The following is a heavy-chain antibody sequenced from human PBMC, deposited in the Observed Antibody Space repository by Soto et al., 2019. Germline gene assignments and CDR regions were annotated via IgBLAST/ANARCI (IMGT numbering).Heavy chain of an antibody. CDR2: IYYSGST. D-gene: IGHD2-15*01. Sequence: QVQLQESGPGLVKPSQTLSLTCTVSGGSISSGDYYWSWIRQPPGKGLEWIGYIYYSGSTYYNPSRKRRXXLXVXXSKNQFSLKLSSVTAADTAVYYCARAGVVVYGMDVWGQGTTVTVSS. J-gene: IGHJ6*02. CDR3: ARAGVVVYGMDV. V-gene: IGHV4-30-4*01. CDR1: GGSISSGDYY.